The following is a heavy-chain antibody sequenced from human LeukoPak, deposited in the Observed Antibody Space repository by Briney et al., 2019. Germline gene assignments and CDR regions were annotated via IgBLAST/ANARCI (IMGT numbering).Heavy chain of an antibody. J-gene: IGHJ4*02. Sequence: KSSETLSLTCAVSGYSISSNHWWGWIRQPPGKGLEWIGYIFYAGSTYYNPSLKSRVTMSVDTSKNQFSLRLSSVTAVDTAVYYCARIGPILGAAWVDYWGQGTLVPVSS. CDR3: ARIGPILGAAWVDY. CDR1: GYSISSNHW. D-gene: IGHD3-3*02. V-gene: IGHV4-28*01. CDR2: IFYAGST.